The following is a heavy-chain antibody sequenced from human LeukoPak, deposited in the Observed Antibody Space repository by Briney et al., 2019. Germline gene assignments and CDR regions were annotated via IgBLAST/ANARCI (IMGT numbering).Heavy chain of an antibody. J-gene: IGHJ4*02. CDR3: ARFQGAHY. Sequence: VKPGGSLRLSCAAPGFTFSSYSMNWVRQAPGMGLEWVSSISSSSTYIYYADSVKGRFTISRDNTKNSLYLQMNSLRAEDTAVYYCARFQGAHYWGQGTLVTVSS. D-gene: IGHD4/OR15-4a*01. CDR1: GFTFSSYS. V-gene: IGHV3-21*01. CDR2: ISSSSTYI.